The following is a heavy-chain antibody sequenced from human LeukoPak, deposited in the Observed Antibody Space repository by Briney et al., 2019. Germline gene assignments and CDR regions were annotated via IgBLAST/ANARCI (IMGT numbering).Heavy chain of an antibody. CDR2: ISYDGSSK. V-gene: IGHV3-30*04. Sequence: GGSLRLSCAASGFTFSSYAMHWVRQAPGKGLEWVAVISYDGSSKYYADSVKGRFTISRDNSKNTLYLQMNSLRAEDTAVFYCAKALYTSSWFDPWGQGTLVTVSS. CDR1: GFTFSSYA. J-gene: IGHJ5*02. CDR3: AKALYTSSWFDP. D-gene: IGHD3-16*01.